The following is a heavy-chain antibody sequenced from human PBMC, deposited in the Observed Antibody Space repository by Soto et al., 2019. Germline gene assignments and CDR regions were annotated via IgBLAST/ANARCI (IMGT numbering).Heavy chain of an antibody. Sequence: GGSLRLSCAASGFTFSNAWMNWVRQAQGKGLEWVGRIKSKTDGGTTDYAAPVKGRFTISGDDSKNTLHLQMDSLKSEDTAVYYCTTMLVYGSGSSGNLWQPLVDYWGQGTLVTVSS. D-gene: IGHD2-8*01. CDR2: IKSKTDGGTT. CDR1: GFTFSNAW. V-gene: IGHV3-15*07. J-gene: IGHJ4*02. CDR3: TTMLVYGSGSSGNLWQPLVDY.